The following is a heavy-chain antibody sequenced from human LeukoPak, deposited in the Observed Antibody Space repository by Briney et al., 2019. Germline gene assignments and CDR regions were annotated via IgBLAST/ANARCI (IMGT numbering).Heavy chain of an antibody. CDR1: GFAFSSYA. Sequence: GGSLRLSCATSGFAFSSYAMTWVRQAPGKGLEWISGIGSGSGGRTFYADSVKGRFTISRDNSKNTLYLQMNSLRAEDTAVYYCARDRLGSSPEGYWGQGTLVTVSS. J-gene: IGHJ4*02. D-gene: IGHD6-13*01. CDR3: ARDRLGSSPEGY. CDR2: IGSGSGGRT. V-gene: IGHV3-23*01.